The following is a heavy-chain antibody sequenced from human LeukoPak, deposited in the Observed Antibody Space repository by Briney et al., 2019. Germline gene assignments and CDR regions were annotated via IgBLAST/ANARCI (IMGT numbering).Heavy chain of an antibody. CDR1: GYTFTSNY. J-gene: IGHJ4*02. CDR3: ARDVTIFGVVNPDY. V-gene: IGHV1-2*02. Sequence: ASVKVSCKAFGYTFTSNYMHWVRQAPGQGPEWMGVISPSGGSTTYAQKFQGRVTMTRVTSISTAYMELSRLRSDDTAVYYCARDVTIFGVVNPDYWGQGTLVTVSS. CDR2: ISPSGGST. D-gene: IGHD3-3*01.